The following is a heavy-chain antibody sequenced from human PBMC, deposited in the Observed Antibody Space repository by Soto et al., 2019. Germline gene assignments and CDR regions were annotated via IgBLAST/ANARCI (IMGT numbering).Heavy chain of an antibody. V-gene: IGHV3-30*18. J-gene: IGHJ3*02. CDR1: GFTFSSYG. D-gene: IGHD2-15*01. CDR2: IPYDGSNK. Sequence: GSLRLSCAASGFTFSSYGMHWVRQAPGKGLEWVAVIPYDGSNKYYADSVKGRFTISRDNSKNTLYLQMNSLRAEDTAVYYCAKLPHYCSGGSCYWSDAFDIWGQGTMVTVSS. CDR3: AKLPHYCSGGSCYWSDAFDI.